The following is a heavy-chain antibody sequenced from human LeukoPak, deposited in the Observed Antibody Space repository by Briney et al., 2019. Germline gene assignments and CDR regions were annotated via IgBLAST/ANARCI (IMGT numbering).Heavy chain of an antibody. V-gene: IGHV3-30-3*01. CDR3: ARDLLYDSSGYYDY. D-gene: IGHD3-22*01. CDR1: GFTFSSYA. CDR2: ISYDGSNK. J-gene: IGHJ4*02. Sequence: GGSLRLSCAASGFTFSSYAMHWVRQAPGKGLEWVAVISYDGSNKYYADSVKGRFTISRDNSKNTLYLQMYSLRAEDTAVYYCARDLLYDSSGYYDYWGQGTLVTVSS.